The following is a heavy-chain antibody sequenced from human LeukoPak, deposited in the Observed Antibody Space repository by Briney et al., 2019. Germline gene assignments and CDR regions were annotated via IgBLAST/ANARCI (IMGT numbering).Heavy chain of an antibody. J-gene: IGHJ4*02. CDR3: ARGRNGYYFDY. V-gene: IGHV3-13*01. CDR1: GFTFSSYD. D-gene: IGHD3-16*01. Sequence: GGSLRLSCAASGFTFSSYDMHWVRQATGKGLEWVSAIGTAGVTYYPGSVKGRFTISRENAKNSLYLQMNSLRAGDTAVYYCARGRNGYYFDYWGQGTLVTVSS. CDR2: IGTAGVT.